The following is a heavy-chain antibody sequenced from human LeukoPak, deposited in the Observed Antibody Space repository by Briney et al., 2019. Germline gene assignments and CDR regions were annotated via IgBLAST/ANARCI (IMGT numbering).Heavy chain of an antibody. Sequence: ASVKVSCKASGYTFTSHDINWVRQATGQGLEWMGWMNPNSGNTGYAQKFQGRVTMTRDTSISTAYMELSSLRSEDTAVYYCARDYSSSWYREDYYYMDVWGKGTTVTVSS. D-gene: IGHD6-13*01. CDR1: GYTFTSHD. V-gene: IGHV1-8*01. CDR3: ARDYSSSWYREDYYYMDV. CDR2: MNPNSGNT. J-gene: IGHJ6*03.